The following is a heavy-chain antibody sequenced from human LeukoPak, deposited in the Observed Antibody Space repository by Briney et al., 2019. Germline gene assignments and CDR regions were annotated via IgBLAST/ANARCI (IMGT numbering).Heavy chain of an antibody. D-gene: IGHD2-15*01. CDR1: GFTFSSYA. V-gene: IGHV3-48*04. CDR2: ISSSSGTK. J-gene: IGHJ3*02. CDR3: ARAHCSGGTCQEAFDI. Sequence: SGGSLRLSCAASGFTFSSYAMSWVRQAPGKGLEYISYISSSSGTKYHADSVKGRFTVSRDNAKNTLYLQMNSLRAEDTAIYYCARAHCSGGTCQEAFDIWGQGTMVTVSS.